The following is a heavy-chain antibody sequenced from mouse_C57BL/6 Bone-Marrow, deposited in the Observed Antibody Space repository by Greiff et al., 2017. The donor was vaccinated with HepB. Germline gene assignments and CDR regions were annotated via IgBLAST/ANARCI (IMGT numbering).Heavy chain of an antibody. Sequence: VQLQQSGAELVRPGASVKLSCTASGFNIKDDYMHWVKQRPEQGLEWIGWIDPENGDTEYASKFQGKATITADTSSNTAYLQLSSLTSEVTAVYYCTRGWFDYWGQGTTLTVSS. CDR2: IDPENGDT. CDR1: GFNIKDDY. V-gene: IGHV14-4*01. J-gene: IGHJ2*01. CDR3: TRGWFDY. D-gene: IGHD3-3*01.